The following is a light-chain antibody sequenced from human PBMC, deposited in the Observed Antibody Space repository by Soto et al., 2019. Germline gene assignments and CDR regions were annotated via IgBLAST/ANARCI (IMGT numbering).Light chain of an antibody. CDR1: SSNIGAGYD. Sequence: QSVLTQPPSVSGAPGQRVTISCTGSSSNIGAGYDVHWYQQLPGTAPKLLIYGNNNRPSGGPDRFSGSKSGTSASLAITGLQAEDEADYYCQSYDSSLRGSVFGGGTKLTVL. CDR2: GNN. CDR3: QSYDSSLRGSV. V-gene: IGLV1-40*01. J-gene: IGLJ2*01.